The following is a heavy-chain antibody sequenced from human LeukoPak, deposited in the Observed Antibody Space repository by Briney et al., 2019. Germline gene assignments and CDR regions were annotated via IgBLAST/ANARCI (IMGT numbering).Heavy chain of an antibody. CDR2: ISSSSSYI. D-gene: IGHD6-13*01. J-gene: IGHJ4*02. CDR1: GFTFSTYN. CDR3: ARGGIAAAR. Sequence: GRSLRLSCAASGFTFSTYNMNWVRQAPGKGLEWVSSISSSSSYIYYADSVKGRFTISRDNAKNSLYLQMNSLRAEDTAVYYCARGGIAAARWGQGTLVTVSS. V-gene: IGHV3-21*01.